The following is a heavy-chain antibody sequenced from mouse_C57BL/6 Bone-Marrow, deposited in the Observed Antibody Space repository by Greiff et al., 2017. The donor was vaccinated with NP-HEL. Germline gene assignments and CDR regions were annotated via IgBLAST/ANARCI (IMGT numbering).Heavy chain of an antibody. J-gene: IGHJ2*01. Sequence: VQLQQSGAELVRPGASVKLSCTASGFNIKDDYMHWVKQRPEQGLEWIGWIDPENGDTEYASQFQGKATITADTSSNTAYLQLSSLTSEDTAVYYCAITTAGNFDYWGQGTTLTVSS. D-gene: IGHD1-2*01. CDR3: AITTAGNFDY. CDR2: IDPENGDT. CDR1: GFNIKDDY. V-gene: IGHV14-4*01.